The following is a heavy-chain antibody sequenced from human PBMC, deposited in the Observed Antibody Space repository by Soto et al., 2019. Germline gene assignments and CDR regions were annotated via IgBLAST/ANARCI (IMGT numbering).Heavy chain of an antibody. V-gene: IGHV4-39*07. CDR1: GGSISSSSYY. D-gene: IGHD3-22*01. Sequence: SETLSLTXTVSGGSISSSSYYWGWIRQPPGKGLEWIGSIYYSGSTYYNPSLKRRVTISVDTSKNQFSLKLSSVTAADTAVYYCARVQRYDSSLDYWGQGTLVTVSS. CDR3: ARVQRYDSSLDY. CDR2: IYYSGST. J-gene: IGHJ4*02.